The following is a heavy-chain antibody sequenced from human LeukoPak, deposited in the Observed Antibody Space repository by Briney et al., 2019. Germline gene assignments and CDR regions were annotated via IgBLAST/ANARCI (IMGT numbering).Heavy chain of an antibody. Sequence: TSETLSLTCTVSGGSISSYYWSWIRQPAGKGLEWIGRIYTSGSTNYNPSLKSRVTMSVDTSKNQFSLKLSSVTAADTAVYYCARDRYYYDSSGSPFDYWGQGTLVTVSS. CDR2: IYTSGST. D-gene: IGHD3-22*01. V-gene: IGHV4-4*07. J-gene: IGHJ4*02. CDR3: ARDRYYYDSSGSPFDY. CDR1: GGSISSYY.